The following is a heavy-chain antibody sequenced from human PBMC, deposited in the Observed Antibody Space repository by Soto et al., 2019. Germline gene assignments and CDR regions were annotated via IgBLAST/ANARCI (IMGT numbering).Heavy chain of an antibody. CDR2: MIPVFGST. CDR3: ARRGESGSWSSDYYFYMVV. J-gene: IGHJ6*02. CDR1: GGTFSSYA. D-gene: IGHD6-13*01. V-gene: IGHV1-69*01. Sequence: QVQLVQSGAEVKKPGSSVKVSCKASGGTFSSYAISWVRQAPGQGLEWMAGMIPVFGSTHYTKKFQGRVTVTADESTSTAYLEVSSLRSEDTAVSYCARRGESGSWSSDYYFYMVVWGQGTTVIVSS.